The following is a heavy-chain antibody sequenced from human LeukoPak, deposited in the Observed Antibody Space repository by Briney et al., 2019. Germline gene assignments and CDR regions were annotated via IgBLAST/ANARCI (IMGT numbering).Heavy chain of an antibody. CDR2: ISYDGSNK. D-gene: IGHD3-22*01. J-gene: IGHJ3*02. CDR3: ARTGTYYYDGDAFDI. CDR1: GFTFSSYA. V-gene: IGHV3-30*04. Sequence: PGGSLRLSCAASGFTFSSYAMHWVRQAPGKGLEWVAVISYDGSNKYYADSVKGRFTISRDNSKNTLYLQMNSLRAEDTAVYYCARTGTYYYDGDAFDIWGQGTMVTVSS.